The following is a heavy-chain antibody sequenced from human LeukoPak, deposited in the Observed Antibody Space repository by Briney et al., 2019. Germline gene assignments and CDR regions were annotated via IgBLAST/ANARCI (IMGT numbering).Heavy chain of an antibody. D-gene: IGHD3-3*01. CDR1: GFTFSSYW. V-gene: IGHV3-74*01. Sequence: PWGSLRLSCAASGFTFSSYWMHWVRQAPGKGLVWVSRINSDGSSTSYADSVKGRFTISRDNAKNSLYLQMNSLRAEDTAVYYCARDYDFGAYYMDVWGKGTTVTVSS. CDR2: INSDGSST. CDR3: ARDYDFGAYYMDV. J-gene: IGHJ6*03.